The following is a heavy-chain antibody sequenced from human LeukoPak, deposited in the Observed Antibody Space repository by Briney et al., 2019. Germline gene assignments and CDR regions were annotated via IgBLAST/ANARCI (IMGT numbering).Heavy chain of an antibody. V-gene: IGHV3-11*06. J-gene: IGHJ5*02. D-gene: IGHD2-15*01. CDR2: ISSSSSYT. CDR1: GFTFSDYY. CDR3: ARSDDIIDWFDP. Sequence: GGSLRLSCAASGFTFSDYYMSWIRQAPGKGLEWVSYISSSSSYTNYADSVKGRFTISRDNAKNSLYLQMNSLRAEDTAVYYCARSDDIIDWFDPWGQGTLVTVSS.